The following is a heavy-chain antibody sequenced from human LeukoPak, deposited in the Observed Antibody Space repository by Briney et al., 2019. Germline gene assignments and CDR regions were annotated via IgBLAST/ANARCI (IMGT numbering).Heavy chain of an antibody. Sequence: GGSLRLSCAASGFTFSSYWMNWVRQAPGKGLEWVANIKQDGSEQYYVDSVKGRFTTSRDNAKNSLYLQMSSPRAEDTAVYYCGMAMDVWGRGTTVTVSS. D-gene: IGHD5-24*01. J-gene: IGHJ6*02. CDR1: GFTFSSYW. CDR2: IKQDGSEQ. V-gene: IGHV3-7*05. CDR3: GMAMDV.